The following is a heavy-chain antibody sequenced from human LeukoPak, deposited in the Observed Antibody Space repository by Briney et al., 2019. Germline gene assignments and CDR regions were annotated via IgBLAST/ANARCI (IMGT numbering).Heavy chain of an antibody. V-gene: IGHV3-23*01. CDR2: ISGSGGST. CDR3: AKTHSGSYADLDS. D-gene: IGHD1-26*01. J-gene: IGHJ4*02. CDR1: EFTFSNYA. Sequence: GGSLRLSCAASEFTFSNYAMSWVRQAPGKGLEWVSVISGSGGSTYYADSVKGRFTISRDNSKNTLYLQMNSLRAEDTAVYYCAKTHSGSYADLDSWGQGTLVTVSS.